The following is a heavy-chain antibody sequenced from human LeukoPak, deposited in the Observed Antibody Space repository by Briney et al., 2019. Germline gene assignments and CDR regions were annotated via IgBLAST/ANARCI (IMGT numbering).Heavy chain of an antibody. CDR1: GFTFSSYS. CDR2: ISSSSSYI. D-gene: IGHD2-2*01. V-gene: IGHV3-21*01. J-gene: IGHJ4*02. Sequence: GGSLRLSCAASGFTFSSYSMNWVHQAPGKGLEWVSSISSSSSYIYYADSVKGRFTISRDNAKNSLYLQMNSLRAEDTAVYYCAREGYCSSTSCSKRYFDYWGQGTLVTVSS. CDR3: AREGYCSSTSCSKRYFDY.